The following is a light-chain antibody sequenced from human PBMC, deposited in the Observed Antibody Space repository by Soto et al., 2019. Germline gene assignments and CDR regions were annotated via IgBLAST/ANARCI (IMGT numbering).Light chain of an antibody. CDR3: QQYDSLLS. V-gene: IGKV3-20*01. CDR1: QNVRSNY. J-gene: IGKJ4*01. CDR2: AAS. Sequence: EIVLTQSPGTLSLSPGERATLSCRASQNVRSNYLAWYQQKPGQAPRLLIYAASNRATGIPDRFSGSGSGTHFTLTISRLEPEDFAVYYYQQYDSLLSFGGGTQVEIK.